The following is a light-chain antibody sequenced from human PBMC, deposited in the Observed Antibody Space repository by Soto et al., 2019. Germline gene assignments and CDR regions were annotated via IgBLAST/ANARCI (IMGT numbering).Light chain of an antibody. CDR1: KSISSNY. CDR3: QPYGSSSPTT. J-gene: IGKJ5*01. Sequence: EIVLTQSPGTLSLSPGEGATLSCRASKSISSNYLAWYQQRPGQAPRLLIYGASSRATGIPDRFSGGGSGTDFTLTISRLEPEDFAVFYCQPYGSSSPTTFGQGTRLELE. V-gene: IGKV3-20*01. CDR2: GAS.